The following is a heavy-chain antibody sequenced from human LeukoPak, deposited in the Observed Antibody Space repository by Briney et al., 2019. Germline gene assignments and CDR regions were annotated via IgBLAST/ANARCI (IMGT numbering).Heavy chain of an antibody. CDR1: GFTFSSYA. Sequence: GGSLRLSCAASGFTFSSYAMSWVRQAPGKGLEWVSAISGSGGSTYYADSVKGRFTISRDNSKNTLYLQMNSLRAENTAVYYCAKASAMIVVVSKHFDYWGQGTLVTVSS. CDR2: ISGSGGST. D-gene: IGHD3-22*01. V-gene: IGHV3-23*01. J-gene: IGHJ4*02. CDR3: AKASAMIVVVSKHFDY.